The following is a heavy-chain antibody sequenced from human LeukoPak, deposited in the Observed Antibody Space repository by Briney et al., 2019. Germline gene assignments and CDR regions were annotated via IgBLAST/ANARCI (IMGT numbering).Heavy chain of an antibody. CDR1: GGSFSGYY. CDR3: AVGESYFDY. V-gene: IGHV4-34*01. J-gene: IGHJ4*02. CDR2: INHSGST. Sequence: SETLSLTCAVYGGSFSGYYWSWIRQPPGKGLEWIGEINHSGSTNYNPSLKSRVTISVDTSKNQFSLKPNSVTAADTAVYYCAVGESYFDYWGQGTLVTVSS. D-gene: IGHD3-10*01.